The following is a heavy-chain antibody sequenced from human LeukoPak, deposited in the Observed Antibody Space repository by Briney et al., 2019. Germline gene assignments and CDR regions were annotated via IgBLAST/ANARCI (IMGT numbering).Heavy chain of an antibody. J-gene: IGHJ4*02. D-gene: IGHD2-15*01. V-gene: IGHV4-59*01. Sequence: SETLSLTCTVSGGSISSYYWSWIRQPPGKGLEWMGEIFYSGGTTYNTSLMSRVTISVDTSKNQFSLKLSSGAAADTAVYYCARDSDCSGGSCYFDYWGQGTLVTVSS. CDR3: ARDSDCSGGSCYFDY. CDR2: IFYSGGT. CDR1: GGSISSYY.